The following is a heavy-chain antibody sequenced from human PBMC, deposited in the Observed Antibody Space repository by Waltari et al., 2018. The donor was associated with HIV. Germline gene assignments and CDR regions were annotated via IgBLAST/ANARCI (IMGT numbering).Heavy chain of an antibody. J-gene: IGHJ6*02. Sequence: QVQLVQSGAEVKKPGSSVKVSCKASGGTFSSYAISWVRQAPGQGLEWIGGSIAVFGTTDDDQKFQGRVTITADESTSTAYMGLSSLGSEDTAVYYCASGGVVVVTAFTTYYGMTSGAKGPRSPSP. CDR2: SIAVFGTT. CDR1: GGTFSSYA. D-gene: IGHD2-21*02. CDR3: ASGGVVVVTAFTTYYGMTS. V-gene: IGHV1-69*01.